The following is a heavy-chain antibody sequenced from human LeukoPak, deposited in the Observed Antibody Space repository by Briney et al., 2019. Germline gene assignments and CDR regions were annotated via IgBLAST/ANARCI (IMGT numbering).Heavy chain of an antibody. V-gene: IGHV3-23*01. D-gene: IGHD3-10*01. CDR1: GFTFSSYA. CDR3: ARVPYSSGTYDY. J-gene: IGHJ4*02. CDR2: ISGSGDTT. Sequence: GGSLRLSCAASGFTFSSYAMSWVRQAPGKGLESVSTISGSGDTTTYADSVKGRFTISRDNAKNTLYLQMNSLTTEDTALYYCARVPYSSGTYDYWGPGTLVTVSS.